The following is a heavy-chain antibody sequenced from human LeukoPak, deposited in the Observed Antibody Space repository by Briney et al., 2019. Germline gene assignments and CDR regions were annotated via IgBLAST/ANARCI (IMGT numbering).Heavy chain of an antibody. V-gene: IGHV4-34*01. Sequence: SETLSLTCAVYGGSFSGYYWSWIRQPPGKGLEWIGEINHSGSTNYNPSLKSRVTISVDTSKNQFSLKLSSVTAADTVVYYCASGYSYGLRTDYWGQGTLVTVSS. CDR2: INHSGST. CDR1: GGSFSGYY. D-gene: IGHD5-18*01. CDR3: ASGYSYGLRTDY. J-gene: IGHJ4*02.